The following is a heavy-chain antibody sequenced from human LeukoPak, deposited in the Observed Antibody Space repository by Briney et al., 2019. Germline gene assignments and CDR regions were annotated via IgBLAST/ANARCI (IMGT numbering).Heavy chain of an antibody. CDR3: ARSGYSGYDYYY. CDR1: GGSISSSSYY. V-gene: IGHV4-39*01. J-gene: IGHJ4*02. D-gene: IGHD5-12*01. CDR2: IYYSGST. Sequence: SETLSLTCTVSGGSISSSSYYWGWIRQPPGKRLEWIGSIYYSGSTYYNPSLKSRATISVDTSKNQFSLKLSSVTAADTAVYYCARSGYSGYDYYYWGQGTLVTVSS.